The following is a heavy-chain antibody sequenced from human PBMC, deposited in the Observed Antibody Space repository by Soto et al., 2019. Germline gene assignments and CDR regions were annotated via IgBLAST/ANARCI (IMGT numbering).Heavy chain of an antibody. CDR1: GFTFSSYA. D-gene: IGHD3-3*01. CDR2: ISGSGGST. J-gene: IGHJ4*02. Sequence: GGSLRLSCAASGFTFSSYAMSWVRQAPGKGLEWVSAISGSGGSTYYADSVKGRFTISRDNSKNTLYLQMNSLRAEDTAVYYCARLRTITIFGVVTYFDYWGQGTLVTVSS. V-gene: IGHV3-23*01. CDR3: ARLRTITIFGVVTYFDY.